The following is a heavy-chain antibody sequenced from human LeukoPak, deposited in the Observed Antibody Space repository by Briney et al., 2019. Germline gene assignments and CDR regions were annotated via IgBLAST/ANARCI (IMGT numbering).Heavy chain of an antibody. CDR2: ISGSGGST. D-gene: IGHD3-10*01. J-gene: IGHJ4*02. CDR3: AKVGGFGELLYTYFDY. Sequence: GGSLRLSWAASGFTFSSYAMSWVRQAPGKGLEWVSAISGSGGSTYYADSVKGRFTISRDNSKNTLYLQMNSLRAEDTAVYYCAKVGGFGELLYTYFDYWGQGTLVTVSS. V-gene: IGHV3-23*01. CDR1: GFTFSSYA.